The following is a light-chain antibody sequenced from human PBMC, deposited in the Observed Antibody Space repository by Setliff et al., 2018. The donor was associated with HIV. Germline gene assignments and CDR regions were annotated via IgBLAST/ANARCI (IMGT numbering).Light chain of an antibody. J-gene: IGLJ3*02. V-gene: IGLV1-44*01. CDR1: SSNIGSNI. Sequence: QSVLTQPPPASGTPGQRVTISCSGSSSNIGSNIVNWYQHLPGTAPKLLIYRNNQRPSGVPDRFSGSKSGTSASLAISDVQSEDEADYYCAAWDDSLNGPLFGGGTKVTVL. CDR3: AAWDDSLNGPL. CDR2: RNN.